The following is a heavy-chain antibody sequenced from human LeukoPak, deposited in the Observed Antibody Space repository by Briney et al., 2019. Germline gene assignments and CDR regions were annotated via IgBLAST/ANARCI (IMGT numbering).Heavy chain of an antibody. Sequence: ASVKVSCKASGYTFTSYYMHWVRQAPGQGLEWMGIINPSGGSTGYAQKFQGRVTMTRNTSISTAYMELSSLRSEDTAVYYCARARTLDAFDIWGQGTMVTVSS. CDR1: GYTFTSYY. J-gene: IGHJ3*02. CDR3: ARARTLDAFDI. V-gene: IGHV1-46*01. CDR2: INPSGGST. D-gene: IGHD1-1*01.